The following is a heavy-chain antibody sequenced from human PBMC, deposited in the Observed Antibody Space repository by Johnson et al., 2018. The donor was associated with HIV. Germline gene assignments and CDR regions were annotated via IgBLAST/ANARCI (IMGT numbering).Heavy chain of an antibody. CDR3: ASRYTVDAFDI. CDR1: GFSVSSKY. V-gene: IGHV3-66*03. Sequence: VQLVESGGGLIQLGGSLRLSCAASGFSVSSKYMSWVRQAPGKGLEWVSALYRSGSTYYVDSVKGRFTISRDNSKNTLYLQMNSLRAEDTAVYYCASRYTVDAFDIWGQGTMVTVSS. J-gene: IGHJ3*02. D-gene: IGHD1-1*01. CDR2: LYRSGST.